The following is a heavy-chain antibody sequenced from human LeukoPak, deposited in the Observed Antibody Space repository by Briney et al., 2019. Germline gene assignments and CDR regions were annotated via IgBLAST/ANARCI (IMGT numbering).Heavy chain of an antibody. D-gene: IGHD6-13*01. Sequence: GGSLRLSCAASGFTFSSYGMHWVRQAPGKGLLWASRINSDGSVTTYADSVKGRFTISRDNAKNTVYLQMNNLRADDTAVYYCARGRGDSSSWYFDYWGQGTLVTVSS. CDR2: INSDGSVT. CDR1: GFTFSSYG. CDR3: ARGRGDSSSWYFDY. J-gene: IGHJ4*02. V-gene: IGHV3-74*01.